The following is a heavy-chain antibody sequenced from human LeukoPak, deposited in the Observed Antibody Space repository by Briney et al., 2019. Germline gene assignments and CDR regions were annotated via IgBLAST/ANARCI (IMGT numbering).Heavy chain of an antibody. D-gene: IGHD5-18*01. J-gene: IGHJ4*02. CDR3: ARDQNSNCYKDY. V-gene: IGHV4-4*07. CDR2: IHSSGST. CDR1: GGSISSYF. Sequence: SETLSLTCTVSGGSISSYFWSWIRQPAGKGLEWIGRIHSSGSTNYNPSLKSRVTMSVDTSNNQFSLNLRSVNAADTAVYYCARDQNSNCYKDYWGQGTLVTVSS.